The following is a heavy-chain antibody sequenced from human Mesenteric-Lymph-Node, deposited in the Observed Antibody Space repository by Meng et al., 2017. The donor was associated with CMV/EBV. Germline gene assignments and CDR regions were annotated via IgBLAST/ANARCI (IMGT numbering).Heavy chain of an antibody. Sequence: GGSLRLSCVASGFGRTIHDIFSTYGMHWVRQGPDKGLEWVAFIRNDGSNGYYADSVKGRFTISRDNSKNTLYLQMNSLRAEDTAVYYCAKDIGYGYGRGLDYWGQGTLVTVSS. CDR3: AKDIGYGYGRGLDY. D-gene: IGHD5-18*01. CDR2: IRNDGSNG. V-gene: IGHV3-30*02. CDR1: GFGRTIHDIFSTYG. J-gene: IGHJ4*02.